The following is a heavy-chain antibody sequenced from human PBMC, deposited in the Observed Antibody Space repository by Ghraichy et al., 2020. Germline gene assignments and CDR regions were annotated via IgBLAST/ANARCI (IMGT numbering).Heavy chain of an antibody. V-gene: IGHV3-48*02. CDR1: GFTFSSYS. CDR2: ISSSSSTI. D-gene: IGHD3-16*02. Sequence: GGSLRLSCAASGFTFSSYSMNWVRQAPGKGLEWVSYISSSSSTIYYTDSVKGRFTISRDNAKNSLYLQMNSLRDEVTAVYYCAIDYDYVWGSDRYNYYGMDVWGQGTTVTVSS. J-gene: IGHJ6*02. CDR3: AIDYDYVWGSDRYNYYGMDV.